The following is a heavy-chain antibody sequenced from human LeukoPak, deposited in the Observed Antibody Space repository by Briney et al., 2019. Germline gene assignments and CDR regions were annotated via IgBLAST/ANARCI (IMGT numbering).Heavy chain of an antibody. Sequence: ASVKVSCKASGGTFSSYAINWVRQATGQGLEWMGWMNPNSGNTGYAQKFQGRVTMTRNTSISTAYMELSSLRSEDTAVYYCAREGTPWYYFDYWGQGTLVTVSS. D-gene: IGHD2-8*02. J-gene: IGHJ4*02. CDR3: AREGTPWYYFDY. CDR2: MNPNSGNT. CDR1: GGTFSSYA. V-gene: IGHV1-8*02.